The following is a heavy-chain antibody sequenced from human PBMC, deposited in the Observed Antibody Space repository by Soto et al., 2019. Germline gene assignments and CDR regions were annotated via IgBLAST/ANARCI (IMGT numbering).Heavy chain of an antibody. CDR3: ARDGDCRSTSCYDAPNAFDI. J-gene: IGHJ3*02. CDR2: IIPILGIA. CDR1: GGTFSSYT. D-gene: IGHD2-2*01. Sequence: QVKLVQSGAEVKKPGSSVKVSCKASGGTFSSYTISWVRQAPGQGLEWMGRIIPILGIANYAQKFQGRVTITADKSTSTAYMELSSLRSEDTAVYYCARDGDCRSTSCYDAPNAFDIWGQGTMVTVSS. V-gene: IGHV1-69*02.